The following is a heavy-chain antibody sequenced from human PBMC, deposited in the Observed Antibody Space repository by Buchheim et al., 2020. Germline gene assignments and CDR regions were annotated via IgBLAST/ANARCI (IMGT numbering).Heavy chain of an antibody. V-gene: IGHV3-66*01. J-gene: IGHJ5*02. D-gene: IGHD1-14*01. CDR1: GFVVSGSY. CDR3: AREADHGNWFDP. Sequence: EVQLVESGGDLVQPGGSLRLSCAVSGFVVSGSYMNWVRQSPGKGLEWVAVIYSGGRTDYADSVKGRFIISRDISKNTLSLQMSSLRVEDTGVYHCAREADHGNWFDPWGQGTL. CDR2: IYSGGRT.